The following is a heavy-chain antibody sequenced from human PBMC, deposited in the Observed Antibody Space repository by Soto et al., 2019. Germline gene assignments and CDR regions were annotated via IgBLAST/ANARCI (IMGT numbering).Heavy chain of an antibody. CDR3: ARRREAVAGTDYYYGMDV. D-gene: IGHD6-19*01. Sequence: PSETLSLTCAVYGGSFSGYYWSWIRRPPGKGLEWIGEINHSGSTNYNPSLKSRVTISVDTSKNQFSLKLSSVTAADTAVYYCARRREAVAGTDYYYGMDVWGQGTTVTVSS. V-gene: IGHV4-34*01. J-gene: IGHJ6*02. CDR2: INHSGST. CDR1: GGSFSGYY.